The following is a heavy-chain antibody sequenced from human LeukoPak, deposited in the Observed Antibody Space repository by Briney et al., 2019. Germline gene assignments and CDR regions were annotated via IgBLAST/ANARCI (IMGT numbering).Heavy chain of an antibody. J-gene: IGHJ3*02. V-gene: IGHV3-9*01. CDR1: GFTFDDYA. Sequence: PGGSLRLSCAASGFTFDDYAMHWVRQAPGKGLEWVSGISWNSGSIGYADSVKGRFTISRDNAKNSLYLQMNSLRAEDTALYYCAKEVDTAMATHGPGAFDIWGQGTMVTVSS. CDR2: ISWNSGSI. D-gene: IGHD5-18*01. CDR3: AKEVDTAMATHGPGAFDI.